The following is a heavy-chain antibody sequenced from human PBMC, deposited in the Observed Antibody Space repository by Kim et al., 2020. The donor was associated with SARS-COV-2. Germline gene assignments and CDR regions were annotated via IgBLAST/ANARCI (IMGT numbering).Heavy chain of an antibody. CDR3: ATTGLPRIHY. Sequence: SETLSLTCTVSGGSIRRYYWSWIRQPPGKGLDWIWYIYSSGSTNYNPSLKSRLTTSVDPSTNHFSLNLSSVTPAYPAVYYYATTGLPRIHYLAQATLISV. V-gene: IGHV4-4*08. J-gene: IGHJ4*02. CDR2: IYSSGST. CDR1: GGSIRRYY. D-gene: IGHD1-1*01.